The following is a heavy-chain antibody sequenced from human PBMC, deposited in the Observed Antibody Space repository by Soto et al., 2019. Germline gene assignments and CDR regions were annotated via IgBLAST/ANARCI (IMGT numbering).Heavy chain of an antibody. J-gene: IGHJ1*01. CDR3: ARWEYYGDYPTAEYFQH. V-gene: IGHV3-21*01. Sequence: EVQLVESGGGLVKPGGSLRLSCAASGFTFSSYSMNWVRQAPGKGLEWVSSISSSSSYIYYADSVKGRFTISRDNAKNSLYLQMNSLRAEDTAVYYCARWEYYGDYPTAEYFQHWGQGTLGTVSS. D-gene: IGHD4-17*01. CDR1: GFTFSSYS. CDR2: ISSSSSYI.